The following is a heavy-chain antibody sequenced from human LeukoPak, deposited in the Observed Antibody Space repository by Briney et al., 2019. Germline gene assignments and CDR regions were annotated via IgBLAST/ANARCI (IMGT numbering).Heavy chain of an antibody. J-gene: IGHJ4*02. Sequence: ASVKVSCKASGYTFTGYYMHWVRQAPRQGPEWMGWINSKSGGANYAQKFQGRVSMTRDTSISTAYMELSRLDSADTAVYYCAGGRFIVASAFDYWGQGTLVTVSS. CDR2: INSKSGGA. D-gene: IGHD3-22*01. V-gene: IGHV1-2*02. CDR3: AGGRFIVASAFDY. CDR1: GYTFTGYY.